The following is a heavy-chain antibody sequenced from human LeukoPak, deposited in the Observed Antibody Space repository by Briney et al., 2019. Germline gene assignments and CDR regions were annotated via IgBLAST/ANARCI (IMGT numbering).Heavy chain of an antibody. CDR2: ISGSGGST. D-gene: IGHD2/OR15-2a*01. CDR1: GFTVSSNY. V-gene: IGHV3-23*01. CDR3: AKDSFSFYLYYFDY. Sequence: PGGSLRLSCAASGFTVSSNYMSWVRQAPGKGLEWVSAISGSGGSTYYADSVKGRFTISRDNSKNTLYLQMNSLRAEDTAVYYCAKDSFSFYLYYFDYWGQGTLVTVSS. J-gene: IGHJ4*02.